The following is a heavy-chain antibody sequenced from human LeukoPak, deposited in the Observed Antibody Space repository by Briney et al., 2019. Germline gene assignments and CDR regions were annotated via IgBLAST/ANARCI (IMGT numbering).Heavy chain of an antibody. Sequence: GGSLRLSCAASGFTFSSYEMNWVRQAPGKGLEWVSGITGNGATTYYADSVKGRFTISRDNSRNTVYLQMNSLRAEDTAVYYCANDLGWIQLNLGRGQGTLVTVSS. CDR1: GFTFSSYE. CDR3: ANDLGWIQLNLG. J-gene: IGHJ4*02. CDR2: ITGNGATT. V-gene: IGHV3-23*01. D-gene: IGHD5-18*01.